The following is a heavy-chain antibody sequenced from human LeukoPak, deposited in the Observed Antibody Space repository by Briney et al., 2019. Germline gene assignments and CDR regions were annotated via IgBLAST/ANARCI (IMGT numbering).Heavy chain of an antibody. CDR2: INWNGGNT. D-gene: IGHD5-24*01. Sequence: GGSLRLSCAAFGFTFGDYGMSWVRQAPGKGLEWVSSINWNGGNTAYADSVKGRFTISRDTAKDSLYLQLSSLRAEDTALYYCARDRGWLQYIDYWGQGTLVTVSS. J-gene: IGHJ4*02. CDR1: GFTFGDYG. V-gene: IGHV3-20*04. CDR3: ARDRGWLQYIDY.